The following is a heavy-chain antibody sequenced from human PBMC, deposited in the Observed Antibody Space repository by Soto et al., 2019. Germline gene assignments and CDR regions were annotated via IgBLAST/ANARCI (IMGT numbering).Heavy chain of an antibody. CDR1: GFTFSSYA. V-gene: IGHV3-30-3*01. Sequence: QVQLVESGGGVVQPGRSLRLSCAASGFTFSSYAMHWVRQAPGKGLEWVAVILSDGSNKYYADSVKGRFTISRDNSKNTLYLQMNCLRAEDTAMYYCAREIEHFDYWGQGTLVTVSS. CDR2: ILSDGSNK. CDR3: AREIEHFDY. J-gene: IGHJ4*02.